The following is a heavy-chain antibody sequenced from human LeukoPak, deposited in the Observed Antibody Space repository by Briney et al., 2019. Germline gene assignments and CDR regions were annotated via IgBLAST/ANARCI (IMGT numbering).Heavy chain of an antibody. Sequence: ASVKVSCKASGYTFTIYGISWVRQAPGQGLEWMGIINPRGGSASSAQKFQGRVTLTRDTSTSTVYMELSSLRSEDTAVYYCARAERIPGAFDIWGQGTMVTVSS. D-gene: IGHD2-15*01. V-gene: IGHV1-46*01. CDR3: ARAERIPGAFDI. CDR1: GYTFTIYG. J-gene: IGHJ3*02. CDR2: INPRGGSA.